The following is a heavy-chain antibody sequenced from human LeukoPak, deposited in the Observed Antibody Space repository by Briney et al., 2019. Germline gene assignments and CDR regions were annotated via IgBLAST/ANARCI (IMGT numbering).Heavy chain of an antibody. CDR3: ARDLRSYVTTPVDY. CDR2: ISYDGSNK. D-gene: IGHD4-11*01. V-gene: IGHV3-30-3*01. J-gene: IGHJ4*02. Sequence: PGGSLRLSCAASGFSFSSYAMHWVRQAPGKGLEWVAVISYDGSNKYYADSVKGRFTISRDNSKNTLYLQMNSLRAEDTAVYYCARDLRSYVTTPVDYWGQGTLVTVSS. CDR1: GFSFSSYA.